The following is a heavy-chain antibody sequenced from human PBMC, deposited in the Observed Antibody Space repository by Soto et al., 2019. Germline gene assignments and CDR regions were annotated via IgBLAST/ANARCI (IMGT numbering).Heavy chain of an antibody. V-gene: IGHV1-3*01. CDR2: INAGNGNT. J-gene: IGHJ6*03. CDR1: GYTFTSYA. D-gene: IGHD2-15*01. Sequence: ASVKVSCKASGYTFTSYAMHWVRQAPGQRLEWMGWINAGNGNTKYSQKFQGRVTITRDISASTAYMELSSLISEDTAVYYCARSYCSGGSCYYYYYMDVWGKGTTVTVSS. CDR3: ARSYCSGGSCYYYYYMDV.